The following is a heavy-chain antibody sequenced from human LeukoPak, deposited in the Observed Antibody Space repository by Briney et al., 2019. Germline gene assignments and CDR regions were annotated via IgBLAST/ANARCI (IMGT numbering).Heavy chain of an antibody. V-gene: IGHV3-23*01. CDR2: ISGDGDST. D-gene: IGHD1-26*01. CDR1: GFTFSSNA. Sequence: GGSLRLSCAASGFTFSSNAMSWVRQAPGKGLEWVSGISGDGDSTYYADSVKGRFTISRDNAKNSLYLQMNSLRAEDTAVYYCARRRYRGELDYWGQGTLVTVSS. CDR3: ARRRYRGELDY. J-gene: IGHJ4*02.